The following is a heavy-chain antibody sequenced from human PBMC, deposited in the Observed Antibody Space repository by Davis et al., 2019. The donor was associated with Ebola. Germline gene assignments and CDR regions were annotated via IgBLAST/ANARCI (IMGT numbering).Heavy chain of an antibody. D-gene: IGHD2-2*01. CDR3: AKHGTPTAI. J-gene: IGHJ4*02. Sequence: SWVRQAPGKGLEWVANIKPDGSFRDYLGAVRGRFTISRDNAKNSLDLQMNTLRAEDTAVYFCAKHGTPTAIGGQGTLVTVSS. CDR2: IKPDGSFR. V-gene: IGHV3-7*03.